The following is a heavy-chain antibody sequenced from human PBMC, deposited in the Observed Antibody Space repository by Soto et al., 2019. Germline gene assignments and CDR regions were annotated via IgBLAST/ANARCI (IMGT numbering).Heavy chain of an antibody. CDR1: GFTFSGDW. J-gene: IGHJ4*02. D-gene: IGHD6-13*01. CDR3: AKDGAIAAADYFFDY. CDR2: INTDGSDT. V-gene: IGHV3-74*01. Sequence: GGSLRLSCAASGFTFSGDWMHWVRQAPGKGLMWVSRINTDGSDTSYADSVKGRFTISRDNAKNTLYLQMNSLRGEDTAVYYCAKDGAIAAADYFFDYWGQGSLVTVS.